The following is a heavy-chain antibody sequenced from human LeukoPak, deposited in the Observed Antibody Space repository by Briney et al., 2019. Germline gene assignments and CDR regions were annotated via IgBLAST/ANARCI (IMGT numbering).Heavy chain of an antibody. Sequence: SETLSLTCTVSGGSISSSTYYWGWIRQPPGKGLEWIGSIYYSGSTYYNPSLKSRVTIYVDTSKNQFSLKLSSVTAADTAVYYCARRGGYGSGSYGEDYYYYYMDVWGKGTTVTVSS. CDR2: IYYSGST. CDR1: GGSISSSTYY. D-gene: IGHD3-10*01. V-gene: IGHV4-39*01. CDR3: ARRGGYGSGSYGEDYYYYYMDV. J-gene: IGHJ6*03.